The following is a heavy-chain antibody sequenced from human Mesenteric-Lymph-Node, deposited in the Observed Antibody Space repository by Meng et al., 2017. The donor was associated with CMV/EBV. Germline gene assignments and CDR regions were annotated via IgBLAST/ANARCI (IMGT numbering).Heavy chain of an antibody. Sequence: GESLKISCAASGVTFTDYSMHWVRQVPGKGLEWVSSISASGDSWYVDSVKGRFTVSRDDSKNTLYLQMNSLRAGDTAVYYCAKGRMSMIMFGAVLVLWGQGTLVTVSS. J-gene: IGHJ5*02. CDR1: GVTFTDYS. CDR2: ISASGDS. CDR3: AKGRMSMIMFGAVLVL. D-gene: IGHD3-16*01. V-gene: IGHV3-23*01.